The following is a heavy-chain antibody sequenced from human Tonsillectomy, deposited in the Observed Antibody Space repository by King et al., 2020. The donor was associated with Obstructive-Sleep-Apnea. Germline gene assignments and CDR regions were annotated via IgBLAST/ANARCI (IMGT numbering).Heavy chain of an antibody. D-gene: IGHD1-20*01. CDR1: GFTFSSYA. CDR2: ISYDESNK. CDR3: ARPYNWNDQAPFDY. J-gene: IGHJ4*02. Sequence: QVQLVESGGGVVQPGRSLRLSCAASGFTFSSYAMHWVRQAPGKGLEWVAVISYDESNKYYSYSVKGRFTISRDNSKNTLYLQINSLRAEVTAVYYCARPYNWNDQAPFDYWGQGTLVTVSS. V-gene: IGHV3-30*04.